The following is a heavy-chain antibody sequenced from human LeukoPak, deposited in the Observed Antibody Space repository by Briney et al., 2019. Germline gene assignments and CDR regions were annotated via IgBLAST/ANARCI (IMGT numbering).Heavy chain of an antibody. CDR3: ARGDFLAAAQDH. CDR1: GGSISSGRYY. Sequence: PSETLSLTCTVSGGSISSGRYYWSWIRQPAGKGLEWIGRIYTSGSTNYNPSLKSRVTISVDTSKNQFSLKLSSVTAADTAVYYCARGDFLAAAQDHWGQGTLVTVSS. V-gene: IGHV4-61*02. J-gene: IGHJ4*02. CDR2: IYTSGST. D-gene: IGHD6-13*01.